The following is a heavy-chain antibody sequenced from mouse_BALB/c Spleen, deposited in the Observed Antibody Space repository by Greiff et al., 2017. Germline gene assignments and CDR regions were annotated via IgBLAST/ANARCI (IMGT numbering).Heavy chain of an antibody. D-gene: IGHD2-4*01. V-gene: IGHV5-17*02. CDR1: GFTFSSFG. CDR2: ISSGSSTI. CDR3: ARSGDYDWFAY. J-gene: IGHJ3*01. Sequence: EVKLVESGGGLVQPGGSRKLSCAASGFTFSSFGMHWVRQAPEKGLEWVAYISSGSSTIYYADTVKGRFTISRDNPKNTLFLQMTSLRSEDTAMYYCARSGDYDWFAYWGQGTLVTVSA.